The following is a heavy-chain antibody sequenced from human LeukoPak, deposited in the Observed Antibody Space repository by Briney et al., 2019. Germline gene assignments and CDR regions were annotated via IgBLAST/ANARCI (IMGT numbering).Heavy chain of an antibody. Sequence: GGSLRLSCAASGFTFSDYWMHWVRQAPGKGLEWVASIKGDGSVKYYVDSVKGRFTISRDNTKNSLYLQMDSLRAEDTAVYYCRGDTCYRGQGTLVTVSS. CDR3: RGDTCY. CDR2: IKGDGSVK. V-gene: IGHV3-7*01. D-gene: IGHD2-21*02. J-gene: IGHJ4*02. CDR1: GFTFSDYW.